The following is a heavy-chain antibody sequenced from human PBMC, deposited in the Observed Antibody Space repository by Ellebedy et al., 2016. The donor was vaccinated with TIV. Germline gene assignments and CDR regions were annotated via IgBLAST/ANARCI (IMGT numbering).Heavy chain of an antibody. CDR3: AKDGPYDAFDI. V-gene: IGHV3-74*01. Sequence: GGSLRLXXEGSGFTFSNYFMHWVRQAPGREPVWVSRISGDGKVASYADSVKGRFTVSRDNAKNTLYLQMNSLRVEDTAVYYCAKDGPYDAFDIWGQGTMVTVSS. CDR2: ISGDGKVA. D-gene: IGHD3/OR15-3a*01. J-gene: IGHJ3*02. CDR1: GFTFSNYF.